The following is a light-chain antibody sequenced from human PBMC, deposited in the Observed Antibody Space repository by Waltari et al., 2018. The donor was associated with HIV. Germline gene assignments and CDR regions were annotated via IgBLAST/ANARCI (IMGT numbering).Light chain of an antibody. J-gene: IGLJ3*02. CDR2: KDT. CDR3: QSADVSSSAWV. V-gene: IGLV3-25*03. Sequence: SDELTQPPSVSVSPGQTARITCSGDSLSKQYSCWYQQKPGQAPVLLIYKDTERHSGIPERFSGSSSGTKFTLTISVRQAEDEADYYGQSADVSSSAWVFGRGTKLTVL. CDR1: SLSKQY.